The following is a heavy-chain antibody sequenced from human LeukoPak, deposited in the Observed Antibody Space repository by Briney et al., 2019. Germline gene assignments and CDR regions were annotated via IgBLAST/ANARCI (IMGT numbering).Heavy chain of an antibody. Sequence: ASVKVSCKASGYTFSNYYMHWVRQAPGQGLEWMGIINPSGDASGRSRSYAQKFQGRVTMTRDTSISTAYMELSRLRSDDTAVYYCARSAVAGTLGESAFDYWGQGTLVTVSS. D-gene: IGHD6-19*01. CDR2: INPSGDASGRSR. V-gene: IGHV1-46*01. CDR3: ARSAVAGTLGESAFDY. J-gene: IGHJ4*02. CDR1: GYTFSNYY.